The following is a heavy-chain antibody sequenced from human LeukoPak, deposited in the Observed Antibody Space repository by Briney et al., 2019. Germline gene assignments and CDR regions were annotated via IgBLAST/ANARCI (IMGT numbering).Heavy chain of an antibody. Sequence: SETLSLTCAVYGGSFSGYYWSWIRQPPGKGLEWIGEINHSGSTNYNPSLKSRVTISVDTSKNQFSLKLSSVTAADTAVYYCAEKGYSGYDQYYYYYMDVWGKGTTVTVSS. CDR3: AEKGYSGYDQYYYYYMDV. CDR2: INHSGST. J-gene: IGHJ6*03. D-gene: IGHD5-12*01. V-gene: IGHV4-34*01. CDR1: GGSFSGYY.